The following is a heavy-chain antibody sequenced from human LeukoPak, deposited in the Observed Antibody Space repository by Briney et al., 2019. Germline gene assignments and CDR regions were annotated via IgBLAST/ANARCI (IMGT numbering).Heavy chain of an antibody. CDR2: IKQDGSEK. CDR1: GFTFSSYA. CDR3: ASFYGSGSYWWFDP. V-gene: IGHV3-7*01. D-gene: IGHD3-10*01. J-gene: IGHJ5*02. Sequence: SGGSLRLSCAASGFTFSSYAMSWVRQAPGKGLEWVANIKQDGSEKYYVDSVKGRFTISRDNAKNSLYLQMKSLRVEDTAAYYCASFYGSGSYWWFDPWGQGTLVTVSS.